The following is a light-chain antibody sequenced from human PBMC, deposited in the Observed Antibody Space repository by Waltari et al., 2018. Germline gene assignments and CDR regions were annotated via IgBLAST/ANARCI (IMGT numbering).Light chain of an antibody. CDR1: QSLLYSNGYNY. CDR3: MQALQTPLT. J-gene: IGKJ4*01. V-gene: IGKV2-28*01. CDR2: LGS. Sequence: EIVLPKSPLSLPVTPGEPASISCRSSQSLLYSNGYNYLDWYLPKPGQSPQLLIYLGSNRASGVPDRFSGSGSGTDFTLKITRVEAEDVGVYYCMQALQTPLTFGGGTKVEIK.